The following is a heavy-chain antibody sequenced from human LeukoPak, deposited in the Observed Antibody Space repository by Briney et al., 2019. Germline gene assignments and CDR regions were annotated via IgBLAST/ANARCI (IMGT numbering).Heavy chain of an antibody. J-gene: IGHJ4*02. CDR2: IYSGGST. V-gene: IGHV3-66*01. CDR1: GFTSSSYA. D-gene: IGHD4-23*01. Sequence: PGGSLRLSCAASGFTSSSYAMHWVRQAPGKGLEWVSVIYSGGSTYYADSVKGRFSISRDNAKNTLYLQMNSLRVEDTAVYYCARGRPHGNDYWGQGTLVTVSS. CDR3: ARGRPHGNDY.